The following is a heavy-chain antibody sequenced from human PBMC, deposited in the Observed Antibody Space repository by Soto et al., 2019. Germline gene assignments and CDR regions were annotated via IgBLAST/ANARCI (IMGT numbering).Heavy chain of an antibody. V-gene: IGHV1-69*01. CDR3: AKVEGCCRYFWFDP. Sequence: QVQLVQTGAAVKKPGSSVKVSCKASGGTFSNFTISCVRQAPGQGLEWMGGIIPIFGTTNYAQKFRGRVTITADESTSTAYMELSSLISEDTAVYYCAKVEGCCRYFWFDPWGQGTLVTVSS. CDR1: GGTFSNFT. CDR2: IIPIFGTT. J-gene: IGHJ5*02. D-gene: IGHD2-15*01.